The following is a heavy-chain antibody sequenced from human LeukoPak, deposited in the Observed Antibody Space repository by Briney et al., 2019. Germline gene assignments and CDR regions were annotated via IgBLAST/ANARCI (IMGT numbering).Heavy chain of an antibody. Sequence: SETLSLTCTVSGGSISSSSYYWRWIRQPPGKGLEWIGSIYYSGSTYYNPSLKSRVTISVDTSKNQFSLKLSSVTAADTAVYYCARLIVAAPDWFDPWGQGTLVTVSS. CDR2: IYYSGST. CDR3: ARLIVAAPDWFDP. D-gene: IGHD2-15*01. CDR1: GGSISSSSYY. J-gene: IGHJ5*02. V-gene: IGHV4-39*01.